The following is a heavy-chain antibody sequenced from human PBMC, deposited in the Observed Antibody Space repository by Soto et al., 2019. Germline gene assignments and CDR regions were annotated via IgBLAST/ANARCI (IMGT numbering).Heavy chain of an antibody. D-gene: IGHD4-17*01. V-gene: IGHV4-39*01. J-gene: IGHJ6*02. CDR1: GCSISSSTYY. CDR2: IYYSGSA. Sequence: NPSETLSLTCTVSGCSISSSTYYWGWIRQPPGKGLEWIGMIYYSGSAYYNPSLKSRVTISIDTSKNQFSLRLSSVTAADTAVYYCARHGVDYGDYASYYYYGMDVWGRGTTVTVSS. CDR3: ARHGVDYGDYASYYYYGMDV.